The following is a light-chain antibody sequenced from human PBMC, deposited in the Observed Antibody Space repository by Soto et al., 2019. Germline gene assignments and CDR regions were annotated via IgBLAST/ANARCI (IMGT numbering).Light chain of an antibody. CDR3: RSYTSSSSLVV. Sequence: QSVLTQPASVSGSPGQSITISCTGTSSDVGGYNYVSWYQQHPGKAPKLMIYDVSNRPSGVSNRFSGPKSGNTCSLPTSGLXAEXXXDYYCRSYTSSSSLVVFGGGTKLTV. CDR2: DVS. CDR1: SSDVGGYNY. V-gene: IGLV2-14*01. J-gene: IGLJ2*01.